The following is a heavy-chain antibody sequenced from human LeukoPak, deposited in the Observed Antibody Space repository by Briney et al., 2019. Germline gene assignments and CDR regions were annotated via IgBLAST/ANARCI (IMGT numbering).Heavy chain of an antibody. CDR1: GYTFTSYV. J-gene: IGHJ5*02. CDR3: ARGGMPAGWFDP. Sequence: GASVKVCCKASGYTFTSYVMHWVCQAPGQRLEWMGWINAGNGNTKYSQKFQGRVTITRDTSASTAYMELSSLRSEDTAVYYCARGGMPAGWFDPWGQGTLVTVSS. CDR2: INAGNGNT. V-gene: IGHV1-3*01. D-gene: IGHD2-2*01.